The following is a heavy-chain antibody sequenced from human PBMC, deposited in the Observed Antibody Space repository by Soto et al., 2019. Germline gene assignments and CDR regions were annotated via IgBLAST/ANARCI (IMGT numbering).Heavy chain of an antibody. Sequence: ASVKVSCKASGYTFTSYAMHWVRQAPGQRLEWMGWINAGNGNTKYSQKFQGRVTITRDTSASTAYMELSSLRSEDTAVYYCARVGVTAVGGFDYWGQGTLVTVSS. J-gene: IGHJ4*02. CDR3: ARVGVTAVGGFDY. CDR2: INAGNGNT. V-gene: IGHV1-3*01. D-gene: IGHD2-21*02. CDR1: GYTFTSYA.